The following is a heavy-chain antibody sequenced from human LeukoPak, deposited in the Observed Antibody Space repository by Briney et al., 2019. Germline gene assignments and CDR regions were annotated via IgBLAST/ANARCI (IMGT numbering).Heavy chain of an antibody. CDR1: GGSISSYY. D-gene: IGHD3-22*01. J-gene: IGHJ3*02. Sequence: SETLSLTCTVSGGSISSYYWSWIRQPPGKGLEWIGYIFYSGSTNYNPSLKSRVTISVDTSKNQFSLKLSSVTAADTAVYYCARGLRGERTYYYDSSGYLAFDIWGQGTMVTVSS. CDR3: ARGLRGERTYYYDSSGYLAFDI. CDR2: IFYSGST. V-gene: IGHV4-59*01.